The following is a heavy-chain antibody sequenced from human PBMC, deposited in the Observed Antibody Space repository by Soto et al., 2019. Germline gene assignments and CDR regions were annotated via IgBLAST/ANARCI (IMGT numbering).Heavy chain of an antibody. CDR2: INVNKGDT. CDR1: GYSFITYA. J-gene: IGHJ4*02. Sequence: QVHLEQSGAEVKKPGASVRASCKASGYSFITYAMQWVRQAPGQRPEWMGWINVNKGDTQYSHKFQDRVIITKDTSASTVYMELSRLTSEDTAVYCCARVPYGGYASMLWGQGTLVTVSS. D-gene: IGHD5-12*01. V-gene: IGHV1-3*01. CDR3: ARVPYGGYASML.